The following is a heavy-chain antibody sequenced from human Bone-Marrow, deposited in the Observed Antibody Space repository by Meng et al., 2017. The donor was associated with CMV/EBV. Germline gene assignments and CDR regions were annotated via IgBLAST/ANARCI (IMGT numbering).Heavy chain of an antibody. Sequence: GESLKISCAASGFTFSSYWMSWVRQAPGKGLEWVANIKQDGSEKYYVDSVKGRFTISRDNAKNSLYLQMNSLRAEDTAAYYCARDSYCSSTSCGRGGVHYWGQGTLVTVSS. CDR3: ARDSYCSSTSCGRGGVHY. V-gene: IGHV3-7*01. CDR1: GFTFSSYW. J-gene: IGHJ4*02. D-gene: IGHD2-2*01. CDR2: IKQDGSEK.